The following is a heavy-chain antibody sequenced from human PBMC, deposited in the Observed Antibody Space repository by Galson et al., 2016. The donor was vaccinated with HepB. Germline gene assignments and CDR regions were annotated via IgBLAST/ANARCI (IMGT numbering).Heavy chain of an antibody. Sequence: SLRLSCAASGFTFSSYGMNWVRQAPGKGLEWVAVISYDGSKKYYADSAKGRFTISRDNSKNTLYLQTNSLRAEDTAVYYCAKNDILTGYSAFDYWGQGTLVTVSS. J-gene: IGHJ4*02. D-gene: IGHD3-9*01. V-gene: IGHV3-30*18. CDR2: ISYDGSKK. CDR3: AKNDILTGYSAFDY. CDR1: GFTFSSYG.